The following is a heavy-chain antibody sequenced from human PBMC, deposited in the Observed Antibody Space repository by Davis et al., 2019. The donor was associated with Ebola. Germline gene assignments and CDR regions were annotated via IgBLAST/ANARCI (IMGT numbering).Heavy chain of an antibody. Sequence: GESLKISCAASGFTFSSYGMHWVRQAPGKGLEWVAVIWYDGSNKYYADSVKGRFTISRDNSKNTLYLQMNSLRAEDTAVYYCARDSSSSSEDYWGQGTLVTVSS. V-gene: IGHV3-33*08. D-gene: IGHD6-6*01. J-gene: IGHJ4*02. CDR2: IWYDGSNK. CDR1: GFTFSSYG. CDR3: ARDSSSSSEDY.